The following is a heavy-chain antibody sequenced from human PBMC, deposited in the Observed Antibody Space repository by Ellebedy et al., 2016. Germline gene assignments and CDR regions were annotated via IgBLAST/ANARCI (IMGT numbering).Heavy chain of an antibody. CDR3: VRLHSGVYHYFRY. V-gene: IGHV3-30-3*01. D-gene: IGHD3-22*01. J-gene: IGHJ4*02. CDR1: GFTFSDYG. CDR2: ISYDGSDK. Sequence: GGSLRLXXAASGFTFSDYGLHWVRQAPGKGLEWVAFISYDGSDKDYADSVKGRLTISRDNSKNTLYPQMNSLRVEDTAVYYCVRLHSGVYHYFRYWGQGTLVTVSS.